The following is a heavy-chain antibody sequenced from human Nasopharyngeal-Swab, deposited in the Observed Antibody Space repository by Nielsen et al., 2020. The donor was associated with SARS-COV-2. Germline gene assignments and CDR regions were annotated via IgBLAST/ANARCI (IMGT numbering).Heavy chain of an antibody. CDR1: GGSISSYY. CDR2: IYYSGST. V-gene: IGHV4-59*01. Sequence: SETLSLTCTVSGGSISSYYWSWIRQPPGKGLEWIGYIYYSGSTNYNPSLKSRVTISVDTSKNQFSLKLSSVTAADTALYYCARDRSRAGTWYNFDYWGQGTLVTVSS. J-gene: IGHJ4*02. D-gene: IGHD1-1*01. CDR3: ARDRSRAGTWYNFDY.